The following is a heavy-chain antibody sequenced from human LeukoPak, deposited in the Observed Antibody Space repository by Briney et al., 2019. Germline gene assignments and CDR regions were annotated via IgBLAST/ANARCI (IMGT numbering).Heavy chain of an antibody. V-gene: IGHV1-2*02. CDR3: ARDYYYIVVVPAAADAFDI. CDR1: GFTFTGYF. D-gene: IGHD2-2*01. CDR2: INPNSGGT. Sequence: ASVKVSCKTSGFTFTGYFVHWVRRAPGQGLEWMGWINPNSGGTNYAQKFQGRVTMTRDTSISTAYMELSRLRSDDTAVYYCARDYYYIVVVPAAADAFDIWGQGTMVTVSS. J-gene: IGHJ3*02.